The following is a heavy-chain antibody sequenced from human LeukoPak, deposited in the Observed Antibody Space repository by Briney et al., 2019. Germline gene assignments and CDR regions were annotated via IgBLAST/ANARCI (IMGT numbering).Heavy chain of an antibody. Sequence: SQTLSLTCTVSGGSISSGGYCWSWFRQHPGKGLEWITYIYYSGTTYYNPSLKSRVTISVDTSKNQFSLKLSSVTAADTAVYYCARGNVGYSCGWYDYWGQGTLVTVSS. V-gene: IGHV4-31*03. CDR1: GGSISSGGYC. D-gene: IGHD6-19*01. CDR2: IYYSGTT. J-gene: IGHJ4*02. CDR3: ARGNVGYSCGWYDY.